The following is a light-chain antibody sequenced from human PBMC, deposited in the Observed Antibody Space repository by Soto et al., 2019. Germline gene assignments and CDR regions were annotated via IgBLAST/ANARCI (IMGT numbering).Light chain of an antibody. CDR3: QQYNNWPTWT. V-gene: IGKV3-15*01. J-gene: IGKJ1*01. CDR2: RAS. Sequence: EIVLTQSPDTLSLSPGERATLSCRAIQTVNNNYVAWYQQKPGQAPRLLIFRASNKATGIPARFSGSGSGTEFTLTISSLQSEDFAVYYCQQYNNWPTWTFGQGTKVDI. CDR1: QTVNNN.